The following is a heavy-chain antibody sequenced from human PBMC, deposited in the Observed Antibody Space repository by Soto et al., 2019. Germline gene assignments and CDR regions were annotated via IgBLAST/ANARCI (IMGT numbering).Heavy chain of an antibody. CDR3: ARLPNKSPQN. CDR1: GFTFSSYW. J-gene: IGHJ1*01. V-gene: IGHV3-74*01. CDR2: ISTDASST. Sequence: EVQLVESGGGLVQPRGSLRLSCAASGFTFSSYWMHWVRQAPGKGLVWVSSISTDASSTSYADPVKGRFTISRDNAKNTLYLQMNSVRAEETAVYYCARLPNKSPQNWGQGTLVIVSP.